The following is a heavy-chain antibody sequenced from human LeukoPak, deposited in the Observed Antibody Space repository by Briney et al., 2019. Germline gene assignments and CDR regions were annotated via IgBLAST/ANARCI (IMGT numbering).Heavy chain of an antibody. CDR1: GYTFTSYD. J-gene: IGHJ6*02. Sequence: ASVKVSCKDSGYTFTSYDINWVRQATGPGLEWMGWMYPNSGNTGYAQKFQGRVTMTRNTSISTAYMELSSLRSEDTAVYYCARGIDGWYYYYYGMDVWGQGTTVTVSS. V-gene: IGHV1-8*01. CDR3: ARGIDGWYYYYYGMDV. CDR2: MYPNSGNT. D-gene: IGHD5-24*01.